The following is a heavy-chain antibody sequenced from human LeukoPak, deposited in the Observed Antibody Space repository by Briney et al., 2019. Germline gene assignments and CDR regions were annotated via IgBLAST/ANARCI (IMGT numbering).Heavy chain of an antibody. CDR2: IYYSGST. CDR1: GGSISSYY. Sequence: SETLSLACTVSGGSISSYYWSWIRQPPGKGLEWIGYIYYSGSTNYNPSLKSRVTISVDTSKNPFSLKLSSVTAADTAVYYCARLSRFADYWGQGTLVTVSS. V-gene: IGHV4-59*12. D-gene: IGHD5-24*01. J-gene: IGHJ4*02. CDR3: ARLSRFADY.